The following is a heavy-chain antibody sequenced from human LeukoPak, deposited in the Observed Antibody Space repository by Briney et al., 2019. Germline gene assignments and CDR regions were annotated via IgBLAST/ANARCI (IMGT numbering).Heavy chain of an antibody. CDR2: IYYSGST. V-gene: IGHV4-61*01. J-gene: IGHJ4*02. D-gene: IGHD3-22*01. CDR3: ARGGDYDSSGRFDY. CDR1: GGSISSGRYS. Sequence: SETLSLTCTVSGGSISSGRYSWSWIRQPPGKGLEWIGYIYYSGSTNYNPSLKSRVTISVDTSKNQFSLKLSSVTAADTAVYYCARGGDYDSSGRFDYWGQGTLVTVSS.